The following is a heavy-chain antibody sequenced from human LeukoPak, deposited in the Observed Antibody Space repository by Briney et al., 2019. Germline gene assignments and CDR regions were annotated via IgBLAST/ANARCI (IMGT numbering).Heavy chain of an antibody. V-gene: IGHV1-2*02. CDR3: ARTFFSGSGTSFYYYMDV. CDR2: INPNTGGT. Sequence: GASVTVSCKASGYTFSAYYINWVRQAPGQGLEWMGWINPNTGGTNYAQKFQGRVTMTRDMSTSTVYMELSSLRYDDSAVFYCARTFFSGSGTSFYYYMDVWGKGTTVTISS. D-gene: IGHD3-10*01. J-gene: IGHJ6*03. CDR1: GYTFSAYY.